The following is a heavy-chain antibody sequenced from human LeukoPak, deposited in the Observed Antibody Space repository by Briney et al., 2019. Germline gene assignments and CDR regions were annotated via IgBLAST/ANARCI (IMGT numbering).Heavy chain of an antibody. D-gene: IGHD2-15*01. CDR2: INPNSGGT. CDR1: GYTFTGYY. Sequence: ASVKVSCKASGYTFTGYYMHWVRQAPGQGLEWMGWINPNSGGTNYAQKFQGRVTMTRDTSISTAYMELSRLRSDDTAVYYCARALPRSGGSCYPGCNWFDPWGQGTLVTVSS. CDR3: ARALPRSGGSCYPGCNWFDP. V-gene: IGHV1-2*02. J-gene: IGHJ5*02.